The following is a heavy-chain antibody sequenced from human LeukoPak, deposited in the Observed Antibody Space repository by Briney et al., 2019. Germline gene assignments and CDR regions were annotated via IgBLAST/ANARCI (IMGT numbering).Heavy chain of an antibody. CDR3: ARRDTAMVKVGDAFDI. CDR1: GYSFTSYW. Sequence: GESLKISCKGSGYSFTSYWIGWVRQMPGKGLEWMGIIYPGDSDTRYSPSFQGQVTISADKSISTAYLRWSSLKASDTAMYYCARRDTAMVKVGDAFDIWGQGTMVTVSS. D-gene: IGHD5-18*01. J-gene: IGHJ3*02. V-gene: IGHV5-51*01. CDR2: IYPGDSDT.